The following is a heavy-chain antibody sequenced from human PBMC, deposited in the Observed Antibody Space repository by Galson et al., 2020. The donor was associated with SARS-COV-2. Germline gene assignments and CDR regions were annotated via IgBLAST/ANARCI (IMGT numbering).Heavy chain of an antibody. J-gene: IGHJ4*02. D-gene: IGHD4-17*01. V-gene: IGHV3-30*02. Sequence: GGSLRLSCAASGFTFSSYGMHWVRQAPGKGLEWVAFIRYDGSNKYYADSVKGRFTISRDNSKNTLYLQMNSLRAEDTAVYYCAKGWGYDYGDSKDYWGQGTLVTVSS. CDR3: AKGWGYDYGDSKDY. CDR1: GFTFSSYG. CDR2: IRYDGSNK.